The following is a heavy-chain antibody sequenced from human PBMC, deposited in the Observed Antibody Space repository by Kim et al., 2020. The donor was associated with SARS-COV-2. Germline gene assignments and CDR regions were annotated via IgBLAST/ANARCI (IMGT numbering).Heavy chain of an antibody. D-gene: IGHD6-13*01. CDR3: AKDIGEAAGVLDY. Sequence: YADSVKSRFTISRDNSKNTLYLKMNSLRAEDTAVYYCAKDIGEAAGVLDYWGQGTLVTVSS. V-gene: IGHV3-23*01. J-gene: IGHJ4*02.